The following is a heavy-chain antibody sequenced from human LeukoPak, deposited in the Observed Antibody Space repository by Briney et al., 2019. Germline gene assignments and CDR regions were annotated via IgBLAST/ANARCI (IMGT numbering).Heavy chain of an antibody. Sequence: PGGSLRLSCAASGFTFSNAWMTWVRQAPGKGLEWVSAISGSGGSTYYADSVKGRFTISRDNSKNTLSLQMNSLRAEDTAVYYCAKGLGGSPFDYWGQGTLVTVSS. CDR2: ISGSGGST. V-gene: IGHV3-23*01. D-gene: IGHD2-15*01. CDR3: AKGLGGSPFDY. CDR1: GFTFSNAW. J-gene: IGHJ4*02.